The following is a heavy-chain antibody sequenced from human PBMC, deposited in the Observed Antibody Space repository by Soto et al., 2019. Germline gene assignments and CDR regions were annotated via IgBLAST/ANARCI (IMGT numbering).Heavy chain of an antibody. CDR1: GYTFTSYD. D-gene: IGHD3-3*01. CDR2: MNPNSGNT. CDR3: ARGLAFLEWLSPALGYYYMDV. Sequence: PVKVSCKAVGYTFTSYDINWGRKATGQGLEWMGWMNPNSGNTGYAQKFQGRVTMTRNTSISTAYMELSSLRSEDTAVYYCARGLAFLEWLSPALGYYYMDVWGKGTTVTVSS. V-gene: IGHV1-8*01. J-gene: IGHJ6*03.